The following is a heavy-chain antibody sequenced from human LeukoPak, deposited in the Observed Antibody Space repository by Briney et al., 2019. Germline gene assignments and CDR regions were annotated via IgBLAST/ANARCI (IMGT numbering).Heavy chain of an antibody. J-gene: IGHJ4*02. D-gene: IGHD3-16*01. Sequence: GSLRLSCAASGVTFSSSWMTWVRQAPGKGLEWVATIKPDGSEGSYVDSVKGRFTISRDNAKNSLFLQMISLRAEDTAVYYCARDRAYKSFDYWGQGALVAVSS. CDR1: GVTFSSSW. CDR3: ARDRAYKSFDY. CDR2: IKPDGSEG. V-gene: IGHV3-7*04.